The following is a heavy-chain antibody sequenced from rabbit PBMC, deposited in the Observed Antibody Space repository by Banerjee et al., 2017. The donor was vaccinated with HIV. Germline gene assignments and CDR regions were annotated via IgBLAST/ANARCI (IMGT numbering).Heavy chain of an antibody. Sequence: QEQLVESRGGLVQPEGSLTLTCTASGFTFSSSYYMCWVRQAPGKGLEWIACIYAGSSGITYYANWAKGRFTISKTSSTTVTLQMTSLTAADTATYFCARISRMLVVIDLWGPGTLVTVS. V-gene: IGHV1S45*01. J-gene: IGHJ4*01. D-gene: IGHD4-2*01. CDR2: IYAGSSGIT. CDR3: ARISRMLVVIDL. CDR1: GFTFSSSYY.